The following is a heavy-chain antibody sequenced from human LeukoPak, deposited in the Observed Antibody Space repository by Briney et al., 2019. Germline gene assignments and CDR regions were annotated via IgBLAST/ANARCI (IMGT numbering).Heavy chain of an antibody. CDR3: ARHVRMRRLRLGELSLRAWYFDL. D-gene: IGHD3-16*02. CDR1: GGSFSGYY. CDR2: INHSGST. J-gene: IGHJ2*01. Sequence: SETLSLTCAVYGGSFSGYYWSWIRQPPGKGLEWIGEINHSGSTNYNPSLKSRVTISVDTSKNQFSLRLSSVTAADTAVYYCARHVRMRRLRLGELSLRAWYFDLWGRGTLVTVSS. V-gene: IGHV4-34*01.